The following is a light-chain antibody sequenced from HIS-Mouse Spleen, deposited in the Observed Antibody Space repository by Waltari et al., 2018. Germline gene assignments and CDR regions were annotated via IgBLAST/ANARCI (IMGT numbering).Light chain of an antibody. CDR3: QQSYSTPYT. CDR2: AAS. Sequence: DIQMTQSPSSLSASVGDRVTITCRASQSISSYLNWYQQKPGKAPKLLIYAASSLKSGVPSRFSGSGSGTDFTLTISSLQPEDFATYYCQQSYSTPYTFGQGTRLGIK. V-gene: IGKV1-39*01. CDR1: QSISSY. J-gene: IGKJ2*01.